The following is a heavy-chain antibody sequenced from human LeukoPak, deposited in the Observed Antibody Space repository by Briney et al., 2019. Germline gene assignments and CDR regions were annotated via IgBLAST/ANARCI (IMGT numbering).Heavy chain of an antibody. CDR3: ARPYYYYYMDV. V-gene: IGHV3-74*01. CDR2: INSDGSST. J-gene: IGHJ6*03. Sequence: GGSLRLSCAASGFTFSTYWMHWVRQAPGKGLVWVSRINSDGSSTSNADSVKGRFTTSRDNAKNTLYLQMNSLRAEDTAVYYCARPYYYYYMDVWGKGTTVTISS. CDR1: GFTFSTYW.